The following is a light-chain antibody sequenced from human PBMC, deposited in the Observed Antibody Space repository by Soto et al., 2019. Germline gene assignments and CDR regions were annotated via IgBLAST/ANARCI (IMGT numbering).Light chain of an antibody. J-gene: IGKJ1*01. CDR2: GAS. V-gene: IGKV3-15*01. Sequence: EIVMAQSPATLSVSPGERATLSCRASRSVSGNLAWYQQKPGQAPRLLIYGASTRATGIPARFSGSGSGTEFTLTISSLQSEDFAVYYCQQYNNWPPAFGQGTKVEIK. CDR1: RSVSGN. CDR3: QQYNNWPPA.